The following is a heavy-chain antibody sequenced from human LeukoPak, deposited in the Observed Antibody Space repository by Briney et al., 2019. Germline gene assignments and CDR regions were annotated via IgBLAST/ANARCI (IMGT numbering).Heavy chain of an antibody. J-gene: IGHJ5*02. CDR1: GYTFTSYD. CDR3: ARGSHDSSGYRFDP. D-gene: IGHD3-22*01. Sequence: ASVKVSCKASGYTFTSYDINWVRQATGQGLEWMGWMNPNSGNTGYAQKFQGRVTITKNTSISTAYMELSSLRSEDTAVYYCARGSHDSSGYRFDPWAQGTLVTVPS. V-gene: IGHV1-8*03. CDR2: MNPNSGNT.